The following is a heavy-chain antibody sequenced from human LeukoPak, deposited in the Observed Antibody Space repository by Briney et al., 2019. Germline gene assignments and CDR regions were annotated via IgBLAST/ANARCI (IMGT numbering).Heavy chain of an antibody. CDR1: GGSISSHY. Sequence: LETLSLTCTVSGGSISSHYWSWIRQPPGKGLEWIGYSSYSGGTNYNPSLKSRVSLSVDTSKNQLSLRLSSVTAADTAVYYCARVGSCSSTTCYDILYYFDYWGQGTLVTVSS. V-gene: IGHV4-59*11. CDR3: ARVGSCSSTTCYDILYYFDY. J-gene: IGHJ4*02. CDR2: SSYSGGT. D-gene: IGHD2-2*01.